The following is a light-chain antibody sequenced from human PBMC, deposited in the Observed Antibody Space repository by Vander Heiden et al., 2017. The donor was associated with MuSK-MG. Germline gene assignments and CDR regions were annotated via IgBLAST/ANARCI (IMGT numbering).Light chain of an antibody. V-gene: IGKV1-39*01. CDR3: QQSDRLPLT. Sequence: DIQMTQSPSSLSASVGDRVSITCRANQSITSYLSWYQQKPGTAPKLLLYGASNLQSGVPSRFSGSGSGTEFTLTITALQPDDFATYYCQQSDRLPLTFGQGTRLEIK. CDR1: QSITSY. CDR2: GAS. J-gene: IGKJ5*01.